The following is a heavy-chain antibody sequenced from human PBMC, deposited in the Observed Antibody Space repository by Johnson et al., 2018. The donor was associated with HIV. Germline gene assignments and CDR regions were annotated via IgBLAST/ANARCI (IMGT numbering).Heavy chain of an antibody. CDR1: GFTFSREN. CDR3: ARVGVGATGLGTGADAFDI. CDR2: IYTGGRT. D-gene: IGHD1-26*01. J-gene: IGHJ3*02. Sequence: VQLVESGGGLVQPGGSLRLSYADSGFTFSRENMHWVRQAPDKGLEWVSLIYTGGRTYYADSVKGRFTISRENSKNTVYLQMNSLRAEDTAVYYGARVGVGATGLGTGADAFDIWGKGTMVTVSS. V-gene: IGHV3-66*01.